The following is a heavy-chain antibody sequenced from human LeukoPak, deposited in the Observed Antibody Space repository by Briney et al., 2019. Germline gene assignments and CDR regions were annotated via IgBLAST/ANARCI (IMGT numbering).Heavy chain of an antibody. CDR2: IYSAGTT. CDR3: AGGVLPYYFDY. J-gene: IGHJ4*02. CDR1: GFAVNSNY. Sequence: LTGGSLRLSCAASGFAVNSNYMSWVRQAPGKGLEWLSVIYSAGTTSYADSVKDRLSISRDNSKNTLYLHMDSLRAEDTAVYYCAGGVLPYYFDYWGQGILVTVSA. D-gene: IGHD3-3*01. V-gene: IGHV3-66*01.